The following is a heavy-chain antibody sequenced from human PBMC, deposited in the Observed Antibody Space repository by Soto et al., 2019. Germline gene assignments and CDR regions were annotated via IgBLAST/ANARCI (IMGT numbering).Heavy chain of an antibody. CDR3: ARDLTQCYFDY. J-gene: IGHJ4*02. V-gene: IGHV1-18*01. D-gene: IGHD4-4*01. Sequence: ASVKVSCKASGYTVTRFGISWVRQAPGQGLEWMGWIIAYNGNTNYAQKLQGRVTMTTDTSTSTAYIELRSLRSDDTAVYYCARDLTQCYFDYWGQGTLVTVSS. CDR2: IIAYNGNT. CDR1: GYTVTRFG.